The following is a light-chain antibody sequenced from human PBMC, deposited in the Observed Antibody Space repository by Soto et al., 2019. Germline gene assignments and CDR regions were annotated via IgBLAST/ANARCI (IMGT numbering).Light chain of an antibody. V-gene: IGKV1-27*01. CDR2: AAS. CDR3: QKYSSVPF. J-gene: IGKJ3*01. Sequence: DIQMTQSPTSLSASVGDRVTITCRARQDIRNFVAWYQQKPGKAPKLLIYAASTLQSGVPSRFSGSGSGTDVTLTINSLQPEDFATYSLQKYSSVPFFGPGTKVEIK. CDR1: QDIRNF.